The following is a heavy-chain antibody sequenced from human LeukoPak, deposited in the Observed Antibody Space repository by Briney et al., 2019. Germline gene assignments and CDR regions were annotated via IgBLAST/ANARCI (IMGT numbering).Heavy chain of an antibody. V-gene: IGHV4-34*01. CDR1: GGSFSDYY. CDR2: INQIGST. D-gene: IGHD2-21*01. CDR3: ARSRSRPLLPPLPKSQYYFDY. J-gene: IGHJ4*02. Sequence: PSETLSLTCAVYGGSFSDYYWSWIRQPPGKGLEWIGEINQIGSTNYNPSLKSRVTISVDTSKNQFSLKLRSVTAADTAVYYCARSRSRPLLPPLPKSQYYFDYWGQGTLVTVSS.